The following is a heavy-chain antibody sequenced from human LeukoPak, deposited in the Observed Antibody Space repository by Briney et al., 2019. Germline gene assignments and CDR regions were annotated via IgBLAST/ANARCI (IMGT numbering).Heavy chain of an antibody. CDR3: ARADDQDFDS. J-gene: IGHJ4*02. D-gene: IGHD3-3*01. V-gene: IGHV1-46*01. CDR1: GFTFTNFF. Sequence: GASVKVSCKASGFTFTNFFMHWLRQAPGQGREWMGIISPNGDSTDYAQKFQGRLTMARDTSTTTLYMELSGLRSEDTAIYYCARADDQDFDSWGQGTLVTVSS. CDR2: ISPNGDST.